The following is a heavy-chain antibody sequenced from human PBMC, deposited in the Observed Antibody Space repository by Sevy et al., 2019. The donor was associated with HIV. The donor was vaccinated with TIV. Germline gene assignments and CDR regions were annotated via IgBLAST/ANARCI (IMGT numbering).Heavy chain of an antibody. CDR3: ARQKNGYSSSWYGGYYFDY. CDR1: GGSISSSSYY. J-gene: IGHJ4*02. CDR2: IYYSGST. V-gene: IGHV4-39*01. Sequence: SETLSLTCTVSGGSISSSSYYWGWIRQPPRKGLEWIGSIYYSGSTYYNPSLKSRVTISVDTSKNPFSLKLSSVTAADTAVYYCARQKNGYSSSWYGGYYFDYWGQGTLVTVSS. D-gene: IGHD6-13*01.